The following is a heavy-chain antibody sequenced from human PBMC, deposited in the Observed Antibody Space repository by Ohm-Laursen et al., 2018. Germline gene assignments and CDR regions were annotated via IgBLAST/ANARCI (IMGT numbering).Heavy chain of an antibody. V-gene: IGHV4-38-2*01. Sequence: SDTLSLTCAVSGGSISSGYYWGWIRQPPGKGLEWIGRIYSSGSTNYNPSLKSRVTMSVDTSKSQFPLKVNSVTAADTAVYYCARSFDTYYFDLWGQGTLVTASS. CDR2: IYSSGST. CDR1: GGSISSGYY. CDR3: ARSFDTYYFDL. J-gene: IGHJ4*02.